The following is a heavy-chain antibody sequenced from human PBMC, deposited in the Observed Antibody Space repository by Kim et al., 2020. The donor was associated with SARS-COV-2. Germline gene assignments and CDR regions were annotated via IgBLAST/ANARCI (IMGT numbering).Heavy chain of an antibody. Sequence: GGSLRLSCAASGFTFSSYAMSWVRQAPGKGPEWVSAISGSGGSKYYADSVKGRFTISRDNSKNTLYLQMNSLRAEDTAVYYCAKDALAKQRGRCASFDYCGAGTLVTASS. CDR1: GFTFSSYA. CDR2: ISGSGGSK. J-gene: IGHJ4*01. V-gene: IGHV3-23*01. D-gene: IGHD1-26*01. CDR3: AKDALAKQRGRCASFDY.